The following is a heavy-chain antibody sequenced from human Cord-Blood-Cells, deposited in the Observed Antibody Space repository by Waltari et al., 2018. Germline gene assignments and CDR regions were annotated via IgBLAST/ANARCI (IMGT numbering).Heavy chain of an antibody. D-gene: IGHD3-22*01. CDR3: ARDLDYYDSSGYVDY. J-gene: IGHJ4*02. CDR2: INPNSGGT. CDR1: GYTFTGYY. V-gene: IGHV1-2*06. Sequence: QVQLVQSGAEVKKPGASVKVSCKASGYTFTGYYMHWLRQAPGQGLEWMGRINPNSGGTNYAQKFQGRVTMTRDTSISTAYMELSRLRSDDTAVYYCARDLDYYDSSGYVDYWGQGTLVTVSS.